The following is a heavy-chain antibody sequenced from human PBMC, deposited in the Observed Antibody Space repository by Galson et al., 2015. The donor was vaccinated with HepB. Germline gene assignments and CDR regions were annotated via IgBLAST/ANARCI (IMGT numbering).Heavy chain of an antibody. Sequence: SLRLSCAASGFSFMSYAMSWVRQAPGKGLEWVSSISGSGGSTFYADSMKGRFAISRDNSKNTLYLQMNSLRAEDTAVYYCAKIRWGSGTYYGAFDIWGQGTLVTVSS. CDR3: AKIRWGSGTYYGAFDI. D-gene: IGHD1-26*01. J-gene: IGHJ3*02. V-gene: IGHV3-23*01. CDR1: GFSFMSYA. CDR2: ISGSGGST.